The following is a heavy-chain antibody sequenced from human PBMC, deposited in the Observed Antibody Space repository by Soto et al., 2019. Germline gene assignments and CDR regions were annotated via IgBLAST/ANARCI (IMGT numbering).Heavy chain of an antibody. CDR3: ARAPDYDYIWGSYSADY. J-gene: IGHJ4*02. Sequence: QVQLVQSGAEVKKPGASVKVSCKASGYTFTSYGISWVRQAPGQGLEWMGWISAYNGNTNYAQKLQGRVTMTTDTATSTAYMELRSLRSDDTAVYYCARAPDYDYIWGSYSADYWGQGTLVTVSS. D-gene: IGHD3-16*01. CDR2: ISAYNGNT. CDR1: GYTFTSYG. V-gene: IGHV1-18*01.